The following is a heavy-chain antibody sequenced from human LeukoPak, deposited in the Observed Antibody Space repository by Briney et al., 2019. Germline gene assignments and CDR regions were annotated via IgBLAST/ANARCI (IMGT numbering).Heavy chain of an antibody. Sequence: SETLSLTCTVSGGSISSTSSYWGWIRQPPGTGLEWIGSIYYSGSTYYNPSLKSRVTISVDTSKNQFSLRLSSVTAADTAAYYCARLGSASLDYWGQGTLVTVSS. CDR1: GGSISSTSSY. V-gene: IGHV4-39*01. CDR3: ARLGSASLDY. D-gene: IGHD3-10*01. J-gene: IGHJ4*02. CDR2: IYYSGST.